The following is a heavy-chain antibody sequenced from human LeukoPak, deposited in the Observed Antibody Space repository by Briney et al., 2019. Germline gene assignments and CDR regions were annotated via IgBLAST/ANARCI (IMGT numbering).Heavy chain of an antibody. J-gene: IGHJ4*01. CDR2: IHYSGST. CDR1: GGSINTTY. V-gene: IGHV4-59*01. D-gene: IGHD6-19*01. Sequence: PSETLSLTCSVSGGSINTTYWSWIRQPPGKGLEWVGNIHYSGSTNYNSSLKSRVTISVDTSKNQFSLKMISVTTADTAVYFCARGGWFHDCWGHGTLVTVSS. CDR3: ARGGWFHDC.